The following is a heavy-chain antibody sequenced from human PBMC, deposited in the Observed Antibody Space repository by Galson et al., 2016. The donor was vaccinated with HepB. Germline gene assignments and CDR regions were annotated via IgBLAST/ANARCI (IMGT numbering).Heavy chain of an antibody. CDR1: GGSFSGYY. J-gene: IGHJ4*02. CDR3: ARALFGYSGYDSVYFDK. D-gene: IGHD5-12*01. Sequence: TLSLTCAVYGGSFSGYYWSWIRQPPGKGLEWIGYIYYGGNTYYNPSLKSRLTISVNTSKNQFSLRLTSVTAADTAVYYCARALFGYSGYDSVYFDKWGQGTLVTVSS. CDR2: IYYGGNT. V-gene: IGHV4-34*09.